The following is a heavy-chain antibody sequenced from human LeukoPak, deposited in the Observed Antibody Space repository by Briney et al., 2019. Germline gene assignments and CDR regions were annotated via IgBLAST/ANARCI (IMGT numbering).Heavy chain of an antibody. CDR2: INHSGST. D-gene: IGHD5-18*01. CDR3: ARGRVYSYGYYYYGMDV. Sequence: SETLSLTCTVSGGSISSYYWSWIRQPPGKGLEWIGEINHSGSTNYNPSLKSRVTISVDTSKNQFSLKLSSVTAADTAVYYCARGRVYSYGYYYYGMDVWGQGTTVTVSS. CDR1: GGSISSYY. J-gene: IGHJ6*02. V-gene: IGHV4-34*01.